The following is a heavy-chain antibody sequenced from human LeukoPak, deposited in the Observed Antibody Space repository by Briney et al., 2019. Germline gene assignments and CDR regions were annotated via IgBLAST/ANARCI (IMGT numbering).Heavy chain of an antibody. J-gene: IGHJ4*02. CDR3: ARWRGLQSEFDC. CDR2: IGLDGAQK. V-gene: IGHV3-7*01. Sequence: GGSLRLSYADSGFTFSSHSMGWVRQAPGKGLECVATIGLDGAQKDFVDSVKGRFTLSRDNAKNSLFLEMNRLRVEDTAVYYCARWRGLQSEFDCWGQGTLVTVSS. CDR1: GFTFSSHS. D-gene: IGHD5-24*01.